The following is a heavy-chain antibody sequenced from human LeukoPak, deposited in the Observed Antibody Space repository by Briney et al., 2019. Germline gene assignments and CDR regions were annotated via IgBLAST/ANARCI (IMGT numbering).Heavy chain of an antibody. CDR2: IYYSGST. Sequence: SETLSLTCTVSGGSISSSSYYWGWIRQPPGKGLEWIGSIYYSGSTYYNPSLKSRVTISVDTSKNQFSLKLSSVTAADTAVYYCASTGDLRDDYWGQGTLVTVSS. CDR1: GGSISSSSYY. V-gene: IGHV4-39*07. D-gene: IGHD4-17*01. CDR3: ASTGDLRDDY. J-gene: IGHJ4*02.